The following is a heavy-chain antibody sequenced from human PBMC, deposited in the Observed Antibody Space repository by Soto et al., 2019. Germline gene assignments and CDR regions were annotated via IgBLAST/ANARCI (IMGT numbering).Heavy chain of an antibody. CDR3: ARDTVLTGMFDL. CDR1: GGSIVSYH. Sequence: PSETLSLTCTVSGGSIVSYHWSWGRQPPGKGLEWIASVYYTGTTNYNPSLGSRVTISIDAPENQISLKLTSVTAADTAFYYCARDTVLTGMFDLWGQGTLVTVSS. V-gene: IGHV4-59*01. CDR2: VYYTGTT. J-gene: IGHJ5*02. D-gene: IGHD4-17*01.